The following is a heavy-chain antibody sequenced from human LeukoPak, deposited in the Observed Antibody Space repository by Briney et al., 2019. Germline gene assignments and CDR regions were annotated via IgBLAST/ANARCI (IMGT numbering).Heavy chain of an antibody. Sequence: SVKVSCKASGFTFTSRSAVQWVRQARGQRLEWIGWIVVDSDNTNYAENFQERVTITRDMSASTSYMELSSLRSEGTAVYFCAAPYTSSWFDLWGQGTLVTVSS. CDR3: AAPYTSSWFDL. D-gene: IGHD6-13*01. V-gene: IGHV1-58*01. J-gene: IGHJ5*02. CDR1: GFTFTSRSA. CDR2: IVVDSDNT.